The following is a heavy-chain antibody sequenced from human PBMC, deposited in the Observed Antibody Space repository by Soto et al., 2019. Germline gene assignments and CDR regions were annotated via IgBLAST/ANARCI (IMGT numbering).Heavy chain of an antibody. CDR1: GFIFSDYA. J-gene: IGHJ4*02. CDR3: AKGVEGYVVSSFDS. V-gene: IGHV3-23*01. CDR2: ITSSGSST. D-gene: IGHD5-12*01. Sequence: EVQLLESGGGGVQPGGSLRLSCAASGFIFSDYAMTWVRQTPGKGLEWVSAITSSGSSTYFADSLKGRITISRDNSKTTLSLQMDSLIVEDTAIYYCAKGVEGYVVSSFDSWGQGALVTVSS.